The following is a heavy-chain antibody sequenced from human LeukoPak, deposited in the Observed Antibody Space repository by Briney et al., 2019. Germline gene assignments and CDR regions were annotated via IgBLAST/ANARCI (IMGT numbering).Heavy chain of an antibody. J-gene: IGHJ5*02. V-gene: IGHV3-23*01. CDR1: GFTFSNFA. D-gene: IGHD2-2*02. Sequence: PGGSLRLSCAASGFTFSNFAMSWVRQAPGKGLEWVSTLSGRGTTTNYADSVKGRFTISRDNSKNTLYLQMDSLRAEDTAVYYCAKDDDGGCGSTSCYRWFDPWGQGTRVTVSS. CDR3: AKDDDGGCGSTSCYRWFDP. CDR2: LSGRGTTT.